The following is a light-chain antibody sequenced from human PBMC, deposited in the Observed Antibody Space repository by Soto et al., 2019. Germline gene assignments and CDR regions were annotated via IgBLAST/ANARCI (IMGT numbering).Light chain of an antibody. J-gene: IGKJ1*01. CDR3: QQYNSYQWT. Sequence: DIQMTQSPSTLSASVGNRVTITCRASQSISSWLAWYQQKPGKVPKILLYKASILGSWVPSRFSSSGSGTEFAITISSLQLDDSAAYYCQQYNSYQWTFGQGTKV. CDR1: QSISSW. CDR2: KAS. V-gene: IGKV1-5*03.